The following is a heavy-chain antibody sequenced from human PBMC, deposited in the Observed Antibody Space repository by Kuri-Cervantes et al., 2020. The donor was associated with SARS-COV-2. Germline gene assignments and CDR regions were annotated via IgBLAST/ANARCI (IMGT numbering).Heavy chain of an antibody. CDR1: GFTLSTYA. D-gene: IGHD6-13*01. J-gene: IGHJ4*02. CDR2: ISGTGFNT. CDR3: ARDYGYSSSWHAPHYFDY. V-gene: IGHV3-23*01. Sequence: GESLKISCTASGFTLSTYAFSWVRQAPGKGLEWVSFISGTGFNTDYAASVKGRFTVSRDNSKNTLYLQMNSLRSEDTARYYCARDYGYSSSWHAPHYFDYWGQGTLVTVSS.